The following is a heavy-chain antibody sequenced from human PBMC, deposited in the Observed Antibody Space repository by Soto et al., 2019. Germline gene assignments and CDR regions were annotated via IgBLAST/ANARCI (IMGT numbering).Heavy chain of an antibody. Sequence: ASVKVSCKVSGYTLTELSMHWVRQAPGKGLEWMGGFDPEDGNTSYAQKFQGRVTMTRNTSISTAYMELSSLRSEDTAVYYCARGSCSGGSCYRSPDYYYYYMDVWGKGTTVTVSS. J-gene: IGHJ6*03. CDR3: ARGSCSGGSCYRSPDYYYYYMDV. D-gene: IGHD2-15*01. CDR1: GYTLTELS. V-gene: IGHV1-24*01. CDR2: FDPEDGNT.